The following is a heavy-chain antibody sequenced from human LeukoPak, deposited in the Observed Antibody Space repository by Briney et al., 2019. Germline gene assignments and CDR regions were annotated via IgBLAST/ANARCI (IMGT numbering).Heavy chain of an antibody. V-gene: IGHV4-59*01. D-gene: IGHD3-10*01. CDR3: ARGPPMVRDY. CDR2: IYYSGST. J-gene: IGHJ4*02. Sequence: SETLSLTCTDSGGSISSYYWSWIRQPPGKGLEWIGYIYYSGSTNYNPSLKSRVTISVDTSKNQFSLKLSSVTAADTAVYYCARGPPMVRDYWGQGTLVTVSS. CDR1: GGSISSYY.